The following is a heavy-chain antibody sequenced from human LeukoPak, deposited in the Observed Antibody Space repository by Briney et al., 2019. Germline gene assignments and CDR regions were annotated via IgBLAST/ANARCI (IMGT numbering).Heavy chain of an antibody. J-gene: IGHJ4*02. D-gene: IGHD2-15*01. Sequence: GASVKVSCKASGYTFSDYYMHWVRQAPGQGLEWMGWINPNSGGTDYAQKFQGRVTMTRDTSISTAYMELSRLRSDDTAVYYCARANCSGGDCYSPYFDYWGQGTLVTVSS. CDR3: ARANCSGGDCYSPYFDY. CDR2: INPNSGGT. CDR1: GYTFSDYY. V-gene: IGHV1-2*02.